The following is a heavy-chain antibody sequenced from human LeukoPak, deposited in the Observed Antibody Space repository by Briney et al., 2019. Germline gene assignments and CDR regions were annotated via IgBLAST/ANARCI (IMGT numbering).Heavy chain of an antibody. CDR1: GGSFSGYY. J-gene: IGHJ3*02. CDR2: INHSGST. D-gene: IGHD3-16*02. Sequence: LETLSLTCAVYGGSFSGYYWSWIRQPPGKGLEWIGEINHSGSTNYNPSLKSRVTISVDTSKNQFSLKLSSVTAADTAVYYCAIPLGELSLDAFDIWGQGTMVTVSS. V-gene: IGHV4-34*01. CDR3: AIPLGELSLDAFDI.